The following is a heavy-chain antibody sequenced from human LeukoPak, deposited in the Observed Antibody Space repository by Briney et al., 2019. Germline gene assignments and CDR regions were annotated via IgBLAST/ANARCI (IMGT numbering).Heavy chain of an antibody. V-gene: IGHV4-34*01. CDR1: GGSFSGYY. Sequence: PSETLSLTCAVYGGSFSGYYWSWIRQPPGKGLEWIGEINHSGSTNYNPSLKSRVTISVDTSKNQFSLKLSSVTAADTAVYYCARHNGGSYLTWDYWGQGTLVTVSS. D-gene: IGHD1-26*01. J-gene: IGHJ4*02. CDR3: ARHNGGSYLTWDY. CDR2: INHSGST.